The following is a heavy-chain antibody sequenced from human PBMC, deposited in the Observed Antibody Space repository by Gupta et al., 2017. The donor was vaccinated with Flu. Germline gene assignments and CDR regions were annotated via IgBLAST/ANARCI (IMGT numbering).Heavy chain of an antibody. CDR3: AKDWKWNYNIYGMNV. Sequence: QEQVVESGGGVVQPGRSLRLSCAASGFSFSNYGMHWVRQAPGKGLEWVADISYDGRNKNYADSVKGRFTISRDNSKNTLYLQMNSLRTEDTAVYYCAKDWKWNYNIYGMNVWGQGTTVPVSS. D-gene: IGHD3-9*01. J-gene: IGHJ6*02. CDR1: GFSFSNYG. CDR2: ISYDGRNK. V-gene: IGHV3-30*18.